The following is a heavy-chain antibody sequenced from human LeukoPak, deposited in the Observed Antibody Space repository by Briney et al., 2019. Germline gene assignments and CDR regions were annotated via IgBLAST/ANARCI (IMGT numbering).Heavy chain of an antibody. D-gene: IGHD3-22*01. CDR1: GGSISSSSYY. J-gene: IGHJ3*02. CDR2: IYYSRST. Sequence: SETLSLTCTVSGGSISSSSYYWGWIRQPPGKGLEWIGSIYYSRSTYYNPSLKSRVTISVDTSKNQFSLKLSSVTAADTAVYYCARDNYYDSSGYPGDAFDIWGQGTMVTVSS. V-gene: IGHV4-39*07. CDR3: ARDNYYDSSGYPGDAFDI.